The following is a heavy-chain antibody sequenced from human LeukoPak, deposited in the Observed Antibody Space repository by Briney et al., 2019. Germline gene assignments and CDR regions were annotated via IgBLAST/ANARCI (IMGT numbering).Heavy chain of an antibody. V-gene: IGHV3-48*03. Sequence: PGGSLRLSCAASGFTFSSYEMNWVRQAPGKGLEWVPYISSSGSTIYYADSVKGRFTISRDNAENSLYLQMNSLRAEDTAVYYCARSYGSGSYGMDVWGKGTTVTVSS. CDR2: ISSSGSTI. J-gene: IGHJ6*04. CDR3: ARSYGSGSYGMDV. D-gene: IGHD3-10*01. CDR1: GFTFSSYE.